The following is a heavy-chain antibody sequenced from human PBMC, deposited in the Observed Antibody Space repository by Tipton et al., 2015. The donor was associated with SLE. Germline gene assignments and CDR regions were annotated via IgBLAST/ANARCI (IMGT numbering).Heavy chain of an antibody. CDR2: IYYSGST. CDR1: GGSISSYY. D-gene: IGHD6-13*01. J-gene: IGHJ4*02. V-gene: IGHV4-59*01. Sequence: TLSLTCTVSGGSISSYYWSWIRRPPGKGLEWIGCIYYSGSTNYNPSLKSRVTISVDTSKNQFSLKLSSVTAADTAVYYCASAAAAAGTGDYWGQGTLVTVSS. CDR3: ASAAAAAGTGDY.